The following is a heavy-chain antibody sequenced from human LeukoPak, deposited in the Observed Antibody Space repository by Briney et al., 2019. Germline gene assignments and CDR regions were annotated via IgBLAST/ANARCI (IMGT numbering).Heavy chain of an antibody. CDR1: GGSISSYY. D-gene: IGHD6-19*01. CDR3: ARDRSSGWYFDY. CDR2: IYYSGST. V-gene: IGHV4-59*01. J-gene: IGHJ4*02. Sequence: SETLSLTCTVSGGSISSYYWSWIRQPPGKGLEWIGYIYYSGSTNYNPSLKSRVTISVDTSKNQFPQRLSSVTAADTAVYYCARDRSSGWYFDYWGQGTLVTVSS.